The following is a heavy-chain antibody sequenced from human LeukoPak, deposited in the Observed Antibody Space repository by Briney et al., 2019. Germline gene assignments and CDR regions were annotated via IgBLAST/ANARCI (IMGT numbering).Heavy chain of an antibody. D-gene: IGHD3-3*02. V-gene: IGHV3-7*01. J-gene: IGHJ4*02. CDR1: GFTFSTYW. CDR3: ARVSHFWSGVDC. Sequence: GGSLRLSCAASGFTFSTYWMSWVRQAPGKGLEWVANIQQDGSEKYYVDSVKGRFTISRDNAKNSLYLQMNSLTAEDTAVYYCARVSHFWSGVDCWGQGTLVTVSS. CDR2: IQQDGSEK.